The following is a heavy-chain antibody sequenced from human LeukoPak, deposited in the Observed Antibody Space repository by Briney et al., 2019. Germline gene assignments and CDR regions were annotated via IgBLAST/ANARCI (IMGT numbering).Heavy chain of an antibody. Sequence: KASETLSLTCTVSGGSISSSSYYWGWIRQPPGKGLEWIGSIYYSGSTYYNPSLKSRVTISVDTSKNQFSLKLSSVTAADTAVYYCARGTGGPSSSWYDRWYYYYMDVWGKGTTVTVSS. J-gene: IGHJ6*03. D-gene: IGHD6-13*01. CDR1: GGSISSSSYY. CDR3: ARGTGGPSSSWYDRWYYYYMDV. CDR2: IYYSGST. V-gene: IGHV4-39*07.